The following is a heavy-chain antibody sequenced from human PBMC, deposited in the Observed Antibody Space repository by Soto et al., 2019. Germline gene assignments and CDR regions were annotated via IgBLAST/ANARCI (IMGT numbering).Heavy chain of an antibody. CDR1: GGSISSGGYY. J-gene: IGHJ3*02. Sequence: PSETLSLTCTVSGGSISSGGYYWSWIRQHPGKGLEWIGYIYYSGSTYYNPSLKSRVTISVDTSKNQFSLKLSSVTAADTAVYYCARDPYGDFDAFDIWGQGTMVTVSS. CDR2: IYYSGST. D-gene: IGHD4-17*01. CDR3: ARDPYGDFDAFDI. V-gene: IGHV4-31*03.